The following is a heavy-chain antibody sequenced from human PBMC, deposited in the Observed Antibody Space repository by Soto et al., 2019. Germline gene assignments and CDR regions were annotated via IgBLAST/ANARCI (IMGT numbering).Heavy chain of an antibody. J-gene: IGHJ4*02. CDR1: GFTFSRYW. D-gene: IGHD3-16*02. CDR3: ARDGPLRGSYRYYFDY. V-gene: IGHV3-7*01. CDR2: IKQDGSEK. Sequence: EVQLVESGGGLVQPGGSLRLSCAASGFTFSRYWMSWVRQAPGKGLEWVANIKQDGSEKYYVDSVKGRFTISRDTAKNSLYLQMNSLRAEDTAVYYCARDGPLRGSYRYYFDYWGQGTLVTVSS.